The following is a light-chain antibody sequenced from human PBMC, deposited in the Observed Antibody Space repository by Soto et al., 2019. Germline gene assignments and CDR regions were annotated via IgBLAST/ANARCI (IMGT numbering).Light chain of an antibody. CDR1: QSIRSY. Sequence: DIQMTQSPSSLSASVGDRVTITCRASQSIRSYLNWYQQKPGKAPKLLIYAASSLQSGVPSRFSGSGSGTDFTLTISSLQPEDFATYYGQQSYSTPQTFGQGTKVEIK. CDR3: QQSYSTPQT. J-gene: IGKJ1*01. CDR2: AAS. V-gene: IGKV1-39*01.